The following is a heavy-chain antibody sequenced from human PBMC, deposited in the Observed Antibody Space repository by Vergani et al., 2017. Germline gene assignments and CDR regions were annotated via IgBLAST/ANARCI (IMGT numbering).Heavy chain of an antibody. Sequence: QVQLVQSGAEVKKPGASVKVSCKAPGYTFSTYGISWVRQAPGQGLEWMGWISAYNGNTNYPEKFQGRLTMTTDTSTRTAYMELRSLRSDDTAVYYCAKVDSSSWYEGRGPSKYYYGMDVWGQGTTVTVSS. CDR3: AKVDSSSWYEGRGPSKYYYGMDV. D-gene: IGHD6-13*01. CDR1: GYTFSTYG. V-gene: IGHV1-18*01. J-gene: IGHJ6*02. CDR2: ISAYNGNT.